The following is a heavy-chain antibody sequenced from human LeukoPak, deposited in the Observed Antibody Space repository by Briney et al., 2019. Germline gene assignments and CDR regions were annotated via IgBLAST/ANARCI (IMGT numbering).Heavy chain of an antibody. D-gene: IGHD6-19*01. CDR2: INHSGST. J-gene: IGHJ5*02. V-gene: IGHV4-34*01. Sequence: PSETLSLTCAVYGGSFSGYYWSWIRQPPGKGLEWIGEINHSGSTNYNPSLKSRVTISVDASKNQFSLKLSSVTAADTAVYYCARGGIAVAGTLGWFDPWGQGTLVTVSS. CDR3: ARGGIAVAGTLGWFDP. CDR1: GGSFSGYY.